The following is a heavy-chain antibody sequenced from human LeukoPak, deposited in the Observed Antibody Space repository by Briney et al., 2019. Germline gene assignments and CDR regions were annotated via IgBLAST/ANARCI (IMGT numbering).Heavy chain of an antibody. CDR2: IYHTRST. Sequence: SETLSLTCTVSGYSIGSPFYWGWIRQPPGEGLECIGNIYHTRSTYYNPSLPSPITPAVHTTQTKFTLTWTSVTAADTAVYYSARADGYNSVLDYWGQGTLVTVS. V-gene: IGHV4-38-2*02. J-gene: IGHJ4*02. CDR1: GYSIGSPFY. CDR3: ARADGYNSVLDY. D-gene: IGHD5-24*01.